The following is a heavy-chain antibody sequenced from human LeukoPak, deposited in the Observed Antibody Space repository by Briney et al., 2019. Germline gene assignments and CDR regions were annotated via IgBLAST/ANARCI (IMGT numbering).Heavy chain of an antibody. CDR2: INSDGSAT. J-gene: IGHJ4*02. CDR1: GFTFGSPW. Sequence: PGGSLRLSCAASGFTFGSPWMHWVRQAPGKGLVWVSRINSDGSATAYADSVKGRFTISRDNAENTLYQQMNSLRAEDTAVYYCARGTAGYHSSYFDYWGQGTLVTVSS. CDR3: ARGTAGYHSSYFDY. D-gene: IGHD3-16*02. V-gene: IGHV3-74*01.